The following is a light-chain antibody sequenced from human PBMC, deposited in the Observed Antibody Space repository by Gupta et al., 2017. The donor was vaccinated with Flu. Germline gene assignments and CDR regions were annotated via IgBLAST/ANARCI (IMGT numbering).Light chain of an antibody. Sequence: DRVTITCLASQGISSYIAWYHQKPGRVPKLLIYAASTLQSGVSSRYSGSSSGTEFTLTISSLQPEDFATYYCQQRNSSPRTFGQGTKVEIK. V-gene: IGKV1-9*01. J-gene: IGKJ1*01. CDR2: AAS. CDR1: QGISSY. CDR3: QQRNSSPRT.